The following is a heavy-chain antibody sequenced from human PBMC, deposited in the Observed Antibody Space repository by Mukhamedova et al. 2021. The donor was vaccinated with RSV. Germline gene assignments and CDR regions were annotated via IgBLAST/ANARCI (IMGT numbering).Heavy chain of an antibody. D-gene: IGHD3-22*01. CDR3: AKSPTYHYYDSSGYGSLQFDY. CDR2: ISGSGGST. J-gene: IGHJ4*02. Sequence: ISGSGGSTYYADSVKGRFTISRDNSKNTLYLQMNSLRAEDTAXYYCAKSPTYHYYDSSGYGSLQFDYWGQGTLVTVSS. V-gene: IGHV3-23*01.